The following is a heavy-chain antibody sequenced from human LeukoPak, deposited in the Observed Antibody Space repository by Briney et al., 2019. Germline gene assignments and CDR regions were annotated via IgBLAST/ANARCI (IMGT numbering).Heavy chain of an antibody. J-gene: IGHJ4*02. V-gene: IGHV4-61*01. Sequence: KSSETLSLTCTVSGASVSGGSYYWSWIRQPPGKGLEWIGYIYYSGSTNYNPSLKSRVTISVDTSKNQFSLKLSSVTAADTAVYYCARAPYSSSSARHIDYWGQGTLITVSS. CDR3: ARAPYSSSSARHIDY. D-gene: IGHD6-6*01. CDR2: IYYSGST. CDR1: GASVSGGSYY.